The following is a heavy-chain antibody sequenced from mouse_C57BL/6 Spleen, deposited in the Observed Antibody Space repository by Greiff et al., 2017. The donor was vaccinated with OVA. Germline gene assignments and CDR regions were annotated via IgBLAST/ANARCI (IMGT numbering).Heavy chain of an antibody. CDR2: FHPYNDDT. Sequence: VKVVESGAELVKPGASVKMSCKASGYTFTTYPIEWMKQNHGKSLEWIGNFHPYNDDTKYNEKFKGKATLTVEKSSSTVYLELSRLTSDDSAVYYCARAHYDYDREFAYWGQGTLVTVSA. D-gene: IGHD2-4*01. CDR1: GYTFTTYP. V-gene: IGHV1-47*01. J-gene: IGHJ3*01. CDR3: ARAHYDYDREFAY.